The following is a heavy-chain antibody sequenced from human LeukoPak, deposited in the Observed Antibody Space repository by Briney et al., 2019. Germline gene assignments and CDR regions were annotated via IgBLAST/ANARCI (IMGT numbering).Heavy chain of an antibody. CDR3: ARAGGRYYYDSSGYHFDY. CDR2: IIPIFGTA. J-gene: IGHJ4*02. V-gene: IGHV1-69*05. CDR1: GGTFSSYA. Sequence: ASVKVSCKASGGTFSSYAISWVRQAPGQGLEWMGGIIPIFGTANYAQKLQGRVTMTTDTSTSTAYMELRSLRSDDTAVYYCARAGGRYYYDSSGYHFDYWGQGTLVTVSS. D-gene: IGHD3-22*01.